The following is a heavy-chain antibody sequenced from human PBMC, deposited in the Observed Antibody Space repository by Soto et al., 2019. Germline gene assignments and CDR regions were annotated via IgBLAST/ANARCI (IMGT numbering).Heavy chain of an antibody. D-gene: IGHD2-15*01. CDR1: GSTFSSYA. J-gene: IGHJ3*01. CDR2: ISGSGDST. Sequence: LRLSCAASGSTFSSYAMSWVRQAPGKGLEWVSVISGSGDSTYYADSVKGRFTISRDNSKNTLYVQMNSLRAEDTAEYYCARELGYCSGGNCYMDGAFDFWGQGTMVTVSS. CDR3: ARELGYCSGGNCYMDGAFDF. V-gene: IGHV3-23*01.